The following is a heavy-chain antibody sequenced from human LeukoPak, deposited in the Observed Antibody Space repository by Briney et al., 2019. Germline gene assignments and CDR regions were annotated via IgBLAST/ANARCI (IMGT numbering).Heavy chain of an antibody. J-gene: IGHJ4*02. Sequence: GRSLRLSCAASGFPFSSYGMHWVRQAPGKGPEWVAVISHDGSNKYYEDSVKGRFTISRDNSKNTLYLQMNSLSAEDTAVYYCAKEDYFNSGSYSGHWGQGTLVTVSS. CDR2: ISHDGSNK. CDR3: AKEDYFNSGSYSGH. V-gene: IGHV3-30*18. D-gene: IGHD3-10*01. CDR1: GFPFSSYG.